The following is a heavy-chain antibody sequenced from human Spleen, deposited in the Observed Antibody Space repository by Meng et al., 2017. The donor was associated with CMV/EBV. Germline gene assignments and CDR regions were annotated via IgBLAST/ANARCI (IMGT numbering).Heavy chain of an antibody. CDR2: ISWDGDTT. Sequence: GESLKISCGASGFTFDDYTMHWVRQAPGKGLEWVSLISWDGDTTYYVGSVKGRFTISRDNSKDSLYLQMNSLRTDDTAFYYCVKEEYTTWGGAFDIWGQGQWSPSPQ. V-gene: IGHV3-43*01. CDR1: GFTFDDYT. J-gene: IGHJ3*02. CDR3: VKEEYTTWGGAFDI. D-gene: IGHD2/OR15-2a*01.